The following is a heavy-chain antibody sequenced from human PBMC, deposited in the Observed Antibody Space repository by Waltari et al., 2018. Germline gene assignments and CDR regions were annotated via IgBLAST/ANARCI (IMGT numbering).Heavy chain of an antibody. D-gene: IGHD1-26*01. CDR2: IYYSGST. J-gene: IGHJ4*02. CDR1: GGSISSYS. V-gene: IGHV4-59*01. Sequence: QVQLQESGPGLVKPSETLSLTCTVSGGSISSYSWIWIRQPPGKGLEWIGYIYYSGSTNYNPSLKSRVTISVDTSKNQFSLKLSSVTAADTAVYYCASYHRRDPSGFDYWGQGTLVTVSS. CDR3: ASYHRRDPSGFDY.